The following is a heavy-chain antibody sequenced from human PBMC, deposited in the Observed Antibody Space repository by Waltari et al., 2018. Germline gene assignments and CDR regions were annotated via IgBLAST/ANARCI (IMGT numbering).Heavy chain of an antibody. V-gene: IGHV3-23*01. J-gene: IGHJ4*02. Sequence: EVQLLESGGGLVQPGGSLRLSCAASGFTFSSYAMSWVRQAPGKGLEWVSAISGSGGSTYYADSVKGRFTISRDNAKNTLYLQMNSLRAEDTAVYYCASSRDGYNSGVYWGQGTLVTVSS. D-gene: IGHD5-12*01. CDR3: ASSRDGYNSGVY. CDR1: GFTFSSYA. CDR2: ISGSGGST.